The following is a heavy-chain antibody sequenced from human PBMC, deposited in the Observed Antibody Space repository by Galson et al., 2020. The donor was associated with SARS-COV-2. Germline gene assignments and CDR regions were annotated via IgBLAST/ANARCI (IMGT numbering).Heavy chain of an antibody. CDR1: GFPFSSYS. CDR3: ARVGGMATTPTNYYYYGLDV. D-gene: IGHD1-26*01. Sequence: GGSLRLSCAASGFPFSSYSMNWVRQAPGKGLEWVSSISAGSSYIYYADSVKGRFTISRDNAKNSLYLQMNSLGADDTAVYYCARVGGMATTPTNYYYYGLDVWGPGTTVTVSS. V-gene: IGHV3-21*01. CDR2: ISAGSSYI. J-gene: IGHJ6*02.